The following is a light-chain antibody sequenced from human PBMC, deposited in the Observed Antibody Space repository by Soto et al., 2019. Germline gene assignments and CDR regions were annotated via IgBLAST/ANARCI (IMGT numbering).Light chain of an antibody. CDR3: QQSYSTPHT. J-gene: IGKJ1*01. Sequence: DIHMTQSPSTLSGSVGDRVTITCRASQTISSWLAWYQQKQGKAPKLLIYAASSLQSGVPSRFSGSGYGTDFNLTISSLQTEDFATYYCQQSYSTPHTFGQGTKVDIK. V-gene: IGKV1-39*01. CDR2: AAS. CDR1: QTISSW.